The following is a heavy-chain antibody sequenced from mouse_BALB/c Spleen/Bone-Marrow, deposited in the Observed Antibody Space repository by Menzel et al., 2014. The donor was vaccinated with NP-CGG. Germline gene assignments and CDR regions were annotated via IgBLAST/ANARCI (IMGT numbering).Heavy chain of an antibody. CDR1: GFSLTSYG. CDR3: ARTGTYYAMDY. D-gene: IGHD4-1*01. V-gene: IGHV2-6*02. J-gene: IGHJ4*01. Sequence: VKVVESGPGLVAPSQSLSITCTASGFSLTSYGIHWVRQPPGKGLEWLVVIWSDGSTTYNSSLKSRLNIRKNNSKSQVFLKVSSLQTDDTAMYYCARTGTYYAMDYWGQGTSVTVSS. CDR2: IWSDGST.